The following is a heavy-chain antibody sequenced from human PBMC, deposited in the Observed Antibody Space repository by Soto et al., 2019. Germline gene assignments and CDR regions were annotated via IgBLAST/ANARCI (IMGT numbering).Heavy chain of an antibody. CDR2: ISGSGGST. CDR3: AKDGGGYSYGYMGTQYYFDY. CDR1: GFTFSSYA. V-gene: IGHV3-23*01. Sequence: EVQLLESGGGLVQPGGSLRLSCAASGFTFSSYAMSWVRQAPGKGLEWVSAISGSGGSTYYADSVKGRFTISRDNSKNTLYLQMNSLRAEDTAVYYCAKDGGGYSYGYMGTQYYFDYWGQGTLVTVSS. J-gene: IGHJ4*02. D-gene: IGHD5-18*01.